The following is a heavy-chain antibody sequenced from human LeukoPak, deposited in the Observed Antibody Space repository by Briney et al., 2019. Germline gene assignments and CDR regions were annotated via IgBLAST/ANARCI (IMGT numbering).Heavy chain of an antibody. Sequence: GGSLRLSCAASGFTFSNYGMHWVRQAPGKGLEWVAVIWFDGTNKYYADSVRGRFTISRDNSKNTLYLQMSSLRAEDTAVCYCARDRGVAAHLDYWGQGTLVTVSS. J-gene: IGHJ4*02. CDR2: IWFDGTNK. D-gene: IGHD5-12*01. V-gene: IGHV3-33*01. CDR1: GFTFSNYG. CDR3: ARDRGVAAHLDY.